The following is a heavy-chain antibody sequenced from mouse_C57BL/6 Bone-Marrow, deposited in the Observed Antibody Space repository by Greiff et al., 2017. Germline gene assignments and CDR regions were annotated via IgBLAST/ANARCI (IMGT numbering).Heavy chain of an antibody. D-gene: IGHD1-1*01. CDR3: TRWGGSSSSYYFDY. V-gene: IGHV1-15*01. J-gene: IGHJ2*01. Sequence: VQVVESGAELVRPGASVTLSCKASGYTFTDYEMHWVKQTPVHGLEWIGAIDPETGGTAYNQKFKGKAILTADKSSSPAYMELRSLTSEDSAVYYCTRWGGSSSSYYFDYWGQGTTLTVSS. CDR2: IDPETGGT. CDR1: GYTFTDYE.